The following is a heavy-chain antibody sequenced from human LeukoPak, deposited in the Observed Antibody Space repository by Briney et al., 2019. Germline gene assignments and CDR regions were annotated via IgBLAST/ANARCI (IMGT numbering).Heavy chain of an antibody. D-gene: IGHD2-21*02. Sequence: SETLSLTCTVSGYSISSGYYWGWIRQPPGKGLEWIGSIYHSGSTYYNPSLKSRVTISVDTSKNQFSLKLSSVTAADTAVYYCARTPSDSDGMDVWGQGTTVTVSS. CDR2: IYHSGST. CDR3: ARTPSDSDGMDV. J-gene: IGHJ6*02. CDR1: GYSISSGYY. V-gene: IGHV4-38-2*02.